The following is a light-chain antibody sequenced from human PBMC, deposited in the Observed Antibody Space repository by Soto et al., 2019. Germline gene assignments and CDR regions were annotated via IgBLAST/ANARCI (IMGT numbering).Light chain of an antibody. Sequence: EIVLTQSPGTLSLSPGERATLSCRASQSVSNVYLAWYQQKPGQAPRLLIYDASNRATGIPDRFSGSGSETDFTLTICRLEPEDCAVYYCQQSGSSPRTFGQGTKLEIK. J-gene: IGKJ2*01. V-gene: IGKV3-20*01. CDR3: QQSGSSPRT. CDR1: QSVSNVY. CDR2: DAS.